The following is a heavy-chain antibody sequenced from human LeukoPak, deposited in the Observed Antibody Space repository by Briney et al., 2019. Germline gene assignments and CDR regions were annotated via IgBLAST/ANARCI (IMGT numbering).Heavy chain of an antibody. V-gene: IGHV1-8*01. Sequence: ASVKVSCKASGYTFTSYDINWVRQATGQGLEWMGWMNPNSGNTGYAQKFQGRVTMTRNTSINTAYMELSSLRSEDTAVFYCARGVRDSSGREFFQHWGQGTLVTVSS. J-gene: IGHJ1*01. CDR1: GYTFTSYD. CDR3: ARGVRDSSGREFFQH. D-gene: IGHD3-22*01. CDR2: MNPNSGNT.